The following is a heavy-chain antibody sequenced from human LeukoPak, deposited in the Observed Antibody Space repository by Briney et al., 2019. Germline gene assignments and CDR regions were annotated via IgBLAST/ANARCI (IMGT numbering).Heavy chain of an antibody. CDR3: ASSGIAAAGAFDI. J-gene: IGHJ3*02. Sequence: ASVKVSCKASGYTFTSYGIGWVRQAPGQGLEWMGWISAYNGNTNYARKLQGRVTMTTDTSTSTAYVELRSLRSDDTAVYYCASSGIAAAGAFDIWGQGTMVTVSS. V-gene: IGHV1-18*01. CDR2: ISAYNGNT. D-gene: IGHD6-13*01. CDR1: GYTFTSYG.